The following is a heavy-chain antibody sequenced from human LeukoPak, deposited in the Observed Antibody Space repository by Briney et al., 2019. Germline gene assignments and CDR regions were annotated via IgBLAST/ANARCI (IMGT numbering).Heavy chain of an antibody. D-gene: IGHD5-24*01. CDR2: INHSGST. CDR1: GGSISGYY. J-gene: IGHJ6*02. V-gene: IGHV4-34*01. CDR3: ARDRDYYGMDV. Sequence: SETLSLACTVSGGSISGYYWSWIRQPPGKGLEWIGEINHSGSTNYNPSLKSRVTISVDTSKNQFSLKLSSVTAADTAVYYCARDRDYYGMDVWGQGTTVTVSS.